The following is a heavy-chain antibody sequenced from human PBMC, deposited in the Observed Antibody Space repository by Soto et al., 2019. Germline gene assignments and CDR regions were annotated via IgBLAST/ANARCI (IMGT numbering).Heavy chain of an antibody. J-gene: IGHJ4*02. D-gene: IGHD3-10*01. CDR2: ISAYNGNT. Sequence: ASVKVSCKASGYTFTNYYMHWVRQAPGQGLEWTGWISAYNGNTNYAQKLQGRVTMTTDTSTSTAYMELRSLRSDDTAVYYCASWTVRTSGFDYWGQGTLVTVSS. CDR3: ASWTVRTSGFDY. V-gene: IGHV1-18*04. CDR1: GYTFTNYY.